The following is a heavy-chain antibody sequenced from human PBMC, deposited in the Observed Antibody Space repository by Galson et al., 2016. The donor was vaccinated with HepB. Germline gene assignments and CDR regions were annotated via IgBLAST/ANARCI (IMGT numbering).Heavy chain of an antibody. CDR3: AAHGGLWEAHFDY. CDR2: IVVGSGNT. V-gene: IGHV1-58*01. D-gene: IGHD2/OR15-2a*01. Sequence: SVKVSCKASGFTFTSSAVQWVRQARGQRLEWIGWIVVGSGNTNYAQKFQERVTITRDMSTSTAYMELSSLRSEDTAVYYCAAHGGLWEAHFDYWGQGTLVTVSS. CDR1: GFTFTSSA. J-gene: IGHJ4*02.